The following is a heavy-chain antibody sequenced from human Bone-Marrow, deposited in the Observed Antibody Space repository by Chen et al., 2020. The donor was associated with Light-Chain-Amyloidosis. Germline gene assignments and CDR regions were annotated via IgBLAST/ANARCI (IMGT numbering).Heavy chain of an antibody. V-gene: IGHV3-21*01. Sequence: EVPLVESGGGLVKPGGSLRLSCAASGFTFSLYGMHWVRQAPGKGVEWVASITGGGTSINSADSVRGRFTISGDNARNSLYLQMNSLRAEDTAVCYCARSPYSTVAPHYYGMDLWGQGITVTVSS. CDR2: ITGGGTSI. CDR3: ARSPYSTVAPHYYGMDL. D-gene: IGHD6-13*01. CDR1: GFTFSLYG. J-gene: IGHJ6*02.